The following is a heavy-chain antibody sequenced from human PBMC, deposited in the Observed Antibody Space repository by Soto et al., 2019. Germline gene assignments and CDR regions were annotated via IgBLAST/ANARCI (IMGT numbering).Heavy chain of an antibody. D-gene: IGHD3-9*01. CDR3: ARDGRYFEGLAVGMDV. CDR1: GGSISSSNW. CDR2: IYHSGST. Sequence: QVQLQESGPGLVKPSGTLSLTCAVSGGSISSSNWWSWVRQPPGKGLEWIGEIYHSGSTNYNPSLKSRVPISVYKSKNQFSLKLSSVTAADTAVYYCARDGRYFEGLAVGMDVWGQGTTVTVSS. V-gene: IGHV4-4*02. J-gene: IGHJ6*02.